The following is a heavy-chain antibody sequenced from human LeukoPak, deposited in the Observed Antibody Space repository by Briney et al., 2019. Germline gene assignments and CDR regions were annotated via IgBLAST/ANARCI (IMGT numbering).Heavy chain of an antibody. D-gene: IGHD1-26*01. CDR2: IYFSGST. Sequence: SETLSLTCTVSGGSISSYYWSWVRQPPGKGLEWIGYIYFSGSTNYDPSLKSRVTMSVDTSKNQFSLKLSSLTAADTAVYYCVRGGIVGTTARVPLFDYWGQGTLVTASS. J-gene: IGHJ4*02. CDR3: VRGGIVGTTARVPLFDY. CDR1: GGSISSYY. V-gene: IGHV4-59*01.